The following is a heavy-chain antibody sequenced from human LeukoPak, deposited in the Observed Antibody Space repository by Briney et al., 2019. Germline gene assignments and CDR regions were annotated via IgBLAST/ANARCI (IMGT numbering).Heavy chain of an antibody. D-gene: IGHD3-9*01. CDR3: ARGGGVRGFFDWFLD. J-gene: IGHJ4*02. V-gene: IGHV3-21*01. Sequence: GGSLRLSCEASGFTFTGSSMNWVRQAPGKGLEWVSSISTSTSLKYYADSVKGRFIISRDNAKNSLYLEMNSLRAEDTAVYYCARGGGVRGFFDWFLDWGQGILVTVSS. CDR2: ISTSTSLK. CDR1: GFTFTGSS.